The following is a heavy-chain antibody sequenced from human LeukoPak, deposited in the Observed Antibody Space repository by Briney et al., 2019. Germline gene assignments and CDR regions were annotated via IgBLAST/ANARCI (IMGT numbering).Heavy chain of an antibody. J-gene: IGHJ4*02. CDR1: GYTFTGYY. V-gene: IGHV1-2*02. CDR3: ARAYEELSSGSYYIREHVSYYFDY. Sequence: GASVTVSCKASGYTFTGYYMHWVRQAPGQGLEWMGWINPNSGGTNYAQKFQGRVTMTRDTSISTAYMELSRLRSDDTAVYYCARAYEELSSGSYYIREHVSYYFDYWGQGTLVTVSS. CDR2: INPNSGGT. D-gene: IGHD3-10*01.